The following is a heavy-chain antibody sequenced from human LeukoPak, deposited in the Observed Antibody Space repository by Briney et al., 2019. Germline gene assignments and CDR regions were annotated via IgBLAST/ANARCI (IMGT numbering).Heavy chain of an antibody. V-gene: IGHV5-51*01. J-gene: IGHJ4*02. CDR1: GYRFSNYW. Sequence: GESLKISCRGSGYRFSNYWIGWVRQMPGKGLEWMGIIYPGDSDTKYSPSFQGQVTISADKSISTAYLQWSSLKASDTAMYYCARRLRLGELSPIDYWGQGTLVTVSS. CDR2: IYPGDSDT. D-gene: IGHD3-16*02. CDR3: ARRLRLGELSPIDY.